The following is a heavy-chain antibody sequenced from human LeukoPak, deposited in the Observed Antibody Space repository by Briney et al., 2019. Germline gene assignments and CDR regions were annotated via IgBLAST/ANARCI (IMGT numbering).Heavy chain of an antibody. Sequence: GGSLTLSCAASGFTFIRYGLLWVHPAPGKGLAWVAVIWHEGCNKYYEDSVKGRFTISSDNSKNTLYPKMNSLRAEDTAVYYCATGPRDSSGYYFDYWGQGTLVTVSS. D-gene: IGHD3-22*01. CDR1: GFTFIRYG. V-gene: IGHV3-33*01. J-gene: IGHJ4*02. CDR3: ATGPRDSSGYYFDY. CDR2: IWHEGCNK.